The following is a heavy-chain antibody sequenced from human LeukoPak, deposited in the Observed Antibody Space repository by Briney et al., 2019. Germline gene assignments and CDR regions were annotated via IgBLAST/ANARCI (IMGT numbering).Heavy chain of an antibody. J-gene: IGHJ4*02. CDR3: ARETIGITDY. D-gene: IGHD1-7*01. Sequence: XQSPXXXLEWLGRTYYRSQWYNDYALSVKSRITINPDTSKNQFYLQLNSVTPEDTAIYYCARETIGITDYWGQGTLVTVSS. CDR2: TYYRSQWYN. V-gene: IGHV6-1*01.